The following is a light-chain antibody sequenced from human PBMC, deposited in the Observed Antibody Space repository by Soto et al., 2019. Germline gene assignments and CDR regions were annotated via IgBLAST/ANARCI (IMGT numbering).Light chain of an antibody. Sequence: IVLTQSPGTLSLSPGERATLSCRASQSVSSSYLAWYQQKPGQAPRLLMYAASSRAPDFPDRFSGSGSGTDFTLTISRLEAEDFAVYYCQQSSGSPITFGQGTRLEIK. CDR2: AAS. V-gene: IGKV3-20*01. J-gene: IGKJ5*01. CDR3: QQSSGSPIT. CDR1: QSVSSSY.